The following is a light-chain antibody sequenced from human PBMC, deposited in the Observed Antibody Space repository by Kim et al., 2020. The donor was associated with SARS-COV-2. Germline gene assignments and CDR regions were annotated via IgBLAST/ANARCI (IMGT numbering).Light chain of an antibody. V-gene: IGKV3-11*01. CDR3: QQRSNWPLT. J-gene: IGKJ4*01. CDR2: DAS. CDR1: QSVGNY. Sequence: ETVMTQYPTLSLSPGERATLSCRASQSVGNYLAWYQQKPGQAPRHLIYDASNRATGIPAQFSGSGSGADFTLTISSLEPEDFAVYYCQQRSNWPLTFGGGTKVDIK.